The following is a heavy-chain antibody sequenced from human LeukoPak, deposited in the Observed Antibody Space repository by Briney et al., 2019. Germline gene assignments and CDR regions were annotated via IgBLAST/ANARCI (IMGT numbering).Heavy chain of an antibody. J-gene: IGHJ6*02. V-gene: IGHV4-34*01. Sequence: SETLSLTCAVYGGSFSGYYWSWIRQPPGKGLEWIGEINHSGSTNYNPSLKSRVTISVDTSKNQFSLKLSSVTAADTAVYYCARSVGSTSRYYYYYYGMDVWGQGTTVTVSS. CDR2: INHSGST. CDR1: GGSFSGYY. CDR3: ARSVGSTSRYYYYYYGMDV. D-gene: IGHD2-2*01.